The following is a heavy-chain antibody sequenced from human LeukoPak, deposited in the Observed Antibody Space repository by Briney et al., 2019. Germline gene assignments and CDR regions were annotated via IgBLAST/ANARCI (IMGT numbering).Heavy chain of an antibody. V-gene: IGHV3-30-3*01. D-gene: IGHD6-13*01. Sequence: GGSLRLSCAASGFTFSSYAMHWVRQAPGKGLEWVAVISYDGSNKYYADSVKGRFTISRDNSNNTLYLQMNNLRAEDTALYYCARDLLRHFSRCWYVWSSPTLFDFWGQGTLVTVSS. J-gene: IGHJ4*02. CDR3: ARDLLRHFSRCWYVWSSPTLFDF. CDR2: ISYDGSNK. CDR1: GFTFSSYA.